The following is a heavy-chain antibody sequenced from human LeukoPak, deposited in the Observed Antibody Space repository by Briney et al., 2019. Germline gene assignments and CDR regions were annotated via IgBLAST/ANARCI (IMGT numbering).Heavy chain of an antibody. D-gene: IGHD6-19*01. Sequence: PGGSLRLSCVGSGFMFRTYWMSWVRQAPGKGLEWVANIKQDGSVKNYGDSVRGRFTVSRDNSENSVYLQMNSPRGEDTAVYYCARDQLAVPGGDLWGQGTLVTVSS. J-gene: IGHJ5*02. CDR1: GFMFRTYW. CDR2: IKQDGSVK. CDR3: ARDQLAVPGGDL. V-gene: IGHV3-7*04.